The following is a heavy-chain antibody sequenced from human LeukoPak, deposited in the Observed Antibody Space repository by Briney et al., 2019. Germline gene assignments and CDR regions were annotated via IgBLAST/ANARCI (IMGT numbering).Heavy chain of an antibody. Sequence: GGSLRLSCAASGFIFSSFGMNWVRQAPGKGLEWVSYISSSSTTKYYADSVKGRFTISRDNAKNSLYLQMNSLRAEDTAVYYGARVHGGYPFNYWGQGTLVTVSS. CDR2: ISSSSTTK. CDR1: GFIFSSFG. V-gene: IGHV3-48*01. CDR3: ARVHGGYPFNY. D-gene: IGHD2-15*01. J-gene: IGHJ4*02.